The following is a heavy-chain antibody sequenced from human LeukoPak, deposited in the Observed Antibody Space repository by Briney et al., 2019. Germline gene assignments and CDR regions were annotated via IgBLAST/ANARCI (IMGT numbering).Heavy chain of an antibody. J-gene: IGHJ6*03. CDR1: GFTFSSYG. CDR3: AKGPPRTHYYDSSGYSDYYYYMDV. Sequence: GGSLRLSCAASGFTFSSYGMHWVRRAPGKGLEWVAVIWYDGSNKYYADSVKGRFTISRDNSKNTLYLQMNSLRAEDTAVYYCAKGPPRTHYYDSSGYSDYYYYMDVWGKGTTVTVSS. D-gene: IGHD3-22*01. V-gene: IGHV3-33*06. CDR2: IWYDGSNK.